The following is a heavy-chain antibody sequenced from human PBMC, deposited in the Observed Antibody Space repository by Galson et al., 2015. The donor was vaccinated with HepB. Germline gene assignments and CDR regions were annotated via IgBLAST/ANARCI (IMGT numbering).Heavy chain of an antibody. V-gene: IGHV3-9*01. Sequence: SLRLSCAASGFKFDDCAMHWVRQAPGKGLEWVSGSSWNSGGKGYADSVKGRFTISRDNARNSLYLQMNSLRVEDTALYYCAKDMGGWYLPDYWGQGSLV. J-gene: IGHJ4*02. CDR3: AKDMGGWYLPDY. CDR1: GFKFDDCA. CDR2: SSWNSGGK. D-gene: IGHD6-19*01.